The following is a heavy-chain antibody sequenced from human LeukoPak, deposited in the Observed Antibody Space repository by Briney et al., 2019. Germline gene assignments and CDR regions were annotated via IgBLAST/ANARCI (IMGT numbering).Heavy chain of an antibody. CDR1: GGSINTYY. CDR3: ARERDHGYSYGFVLDS. CDR2: IFASGTT. V-gene: IGHV4-4*07. D-gene: IGHD5-18*01. J-gene: IGHJ4*02. Sequence: SETLSLTCTVSGGSINTYYWSWIRQPAGKGLEWVGRIFASGTTNYNPSLGSRVAMSIDTSKNQFSLNLTSVTTADTAIYFCARERDHGYSYGFVLDSWGQGSLVTVSS.